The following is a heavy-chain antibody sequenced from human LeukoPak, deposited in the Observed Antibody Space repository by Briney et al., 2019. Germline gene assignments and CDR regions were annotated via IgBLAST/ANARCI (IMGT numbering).Heavy chain of an antibody. CDR1: GFTFTTYS. CDR2: IRAEGDPT. CDR3: AKDRHCPDVCTTKIVVAGYVDF. D-gene: IGHD6-19*01. J-gene: IGHJ4*02. Sequence: PGGSLRLSCRASGFTFTTYSMNWLRQAPGKGLEWVSVIRAEGDPTYYADSVKGRFTISRDNSKNMLYLQMNSLRAEDTAIYYCAKDRHCPDVCTTKIVVAGYVDFWGQGTLVTVSS. V-gene: IGHV3-23*01.